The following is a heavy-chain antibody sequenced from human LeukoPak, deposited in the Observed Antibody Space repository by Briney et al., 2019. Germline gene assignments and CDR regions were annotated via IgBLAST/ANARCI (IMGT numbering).Heavy chain of an antibody. J-gene: IGHJ3*02. Sequence: PGESMRPSCTPSEITFSSYWMSWVRQAQGKGLEWVANIKQDGSEKYYVDSLKGRFTISRDNAKNSLYLQMNSLRAEDTAVYYCATSQTTSGRYGNAFDIWGQGTMVTVSS. CDR1: EITFSSYW. CDR2: IKQDGSEK. CDR3: ATSQTTSGRYGNAFDI. D-gene: IGHD6-19*01. V-gene: IGHV3-7*01.